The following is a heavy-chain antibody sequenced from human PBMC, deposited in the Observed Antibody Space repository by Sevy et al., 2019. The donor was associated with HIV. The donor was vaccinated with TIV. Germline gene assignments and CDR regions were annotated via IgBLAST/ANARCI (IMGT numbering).Heavy chain of an antibody. CDR1: GGSITTYY. Sequence: SETLSLTCTVSGGSITTYYWSWIRQPPGKGLEWIGYIYYSGSTNLSPSLKSRVTISLDTSKNQFSLKLSSVTAADTAVYYCASGVHTSMVTSSFDYWGQGTLVTVSS. V-gene: IGHV4-59*01. CDR3: ASGVHTSMVTSSFDY. CDR2: IYYSGST. D-gene: IGHD5-18*01. J-gene: IGHJ4*02.